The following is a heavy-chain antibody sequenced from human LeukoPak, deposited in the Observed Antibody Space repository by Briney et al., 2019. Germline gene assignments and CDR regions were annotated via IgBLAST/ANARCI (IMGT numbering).Heavy chain of an antibody. V-gene: IGHV1-2*02. Sequence: ASVKVSRKASGFTLIGHYLHWVRQAPGQGLQWMGWINRNSGDTKYAQNFQGRVTMTRDTSISSSYMELSSLRSDDTAVYYCATPWGCTRPDCPFLHWGQGTLVTVSS. J-gene: IGHJ4*02. CDR3: ATPWGCTRPDCPFLH. D-gene: IGHD2-8*01. CDR2: INRNSGDT. CDR1: GFTLIGHY.